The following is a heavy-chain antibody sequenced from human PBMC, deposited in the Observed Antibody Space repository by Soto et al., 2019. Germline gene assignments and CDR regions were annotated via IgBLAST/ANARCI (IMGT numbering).Heavy chain of an antibody. CDR2: INHSGST. CDR1: GGSLSGYD. J-gene: IGHJ4*02. Sequence: SETLSLTCAVYGGSLSGYDLSWIRQPPGKGLEWIWEINHSGSTNYNPSLKSRVTISVDTSKNQFSLKLSSVTAADTAVYYCASGAVAGRFDYWGQGTLVTVSS. CDR3: ASGAVAGRFDY. D-gene: IGHD6-19*01. V-gene: IGHV4-34*01.